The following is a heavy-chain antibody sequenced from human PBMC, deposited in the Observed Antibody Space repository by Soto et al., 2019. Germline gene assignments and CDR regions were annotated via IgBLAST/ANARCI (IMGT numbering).Heavy chain of an antibody. CDR3: ARRISDYYGYYYYGMDV. CDR1: GGSISSYY. D-gene: IGHD3-10*01. CDR2: IYYSGST. J-gene: IGHJ6*02. Sequence: SETLSLTCTVSGGSISSYYWSWIRQPPGKGLEWIGYIYYSGSTNYNPSLKSRVTISVDTSKNQFSLKLSSVTAADTAVYYCARRISDYYGYYYYGMDVWGQGTTVTVSS. V-gene: IGHV4-59*01.